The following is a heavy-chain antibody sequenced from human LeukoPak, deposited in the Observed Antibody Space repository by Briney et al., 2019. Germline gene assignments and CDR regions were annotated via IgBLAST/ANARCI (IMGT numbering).Heavy chain of an antibody. V-gene: IGHV4-59*01. Sequence: SETLSLTCTVSGGSISSYYWSWIRQPAGKGLEWIGYIYFSGSTNYNPSLKSRVTISVETSKNQFSLKLSSVTAADTAVYYCARVTGYMIEDYFDYWGQGTLVTVSS. CDR1: GGSISSYY. J-gene: IGHJ4*02. D-gene: IGHD3-22*01. CDR2: IYFSGST. CDR3: ARVTGYMIEDYFDY.